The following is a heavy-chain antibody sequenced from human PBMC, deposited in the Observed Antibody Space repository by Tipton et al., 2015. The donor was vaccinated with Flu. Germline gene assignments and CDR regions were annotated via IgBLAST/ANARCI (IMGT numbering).Heavy chain of an antibody. CDR1: GFTVSNKY. D-gene: IGHD5-12*01. Sequence: GSLRLSCAASGFTVSNKYMGWVRQAPGKGLQWVSVIYRGGTTYVADSVKGRCTISRDNSKNTLYLQWNSLTTEDTAVYYCATLGNSGTDGFDIWGQGTMVTISS. CDR2: IYRGGTT. V-gene: IGHV3-66*02. J-gene: IGHJ3*02. CDR3: ATLGNSGTDGFDI.